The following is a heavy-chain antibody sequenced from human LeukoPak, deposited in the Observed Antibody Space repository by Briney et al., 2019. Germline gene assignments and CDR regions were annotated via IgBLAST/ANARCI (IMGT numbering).Heavy chain of an antibody. D-gene: IGHD3-9*01. Sequence: SETLSLTCAVYGGSFSGYYWSWIRQPPGKGLEWIGEINHSGSTNYNPSLKSRVTISVDTSKNQFSLKLSSVTAADTAVYYCARLGGDYDILTGYYDAFDIWGQGTMVTVSS. CDR1: GGSFSGYY. V-gene: IGHV4-34*01. CDR2: INHSGST. J-gene: IGHJ3*02. CDR3: ARLGGDYDILTGYYDAFDI.